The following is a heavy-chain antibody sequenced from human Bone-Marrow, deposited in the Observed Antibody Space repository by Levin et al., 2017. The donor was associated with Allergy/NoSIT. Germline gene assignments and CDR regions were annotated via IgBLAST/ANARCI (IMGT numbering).Heavy chain of an antibody. V-gene: IGHV3-23*01. CDR2: FTSGGST. CDR3: AKCRLYCTGWCNCFDP. D-gene: IGHD6-19*01. Sequence: PGGSLRLSCAASGSTVSTSAVSWVRQAPGKGLEWVSTFTSGGSTYFPDSVRGRFTISRDNSKNTVYLQMTSLRAEDTAIYYCAKCRLYCTGWCNCFDPWGQGTLVTVSS. J-gene: IGHJ5*02. CDR1: GSTVSTSA.